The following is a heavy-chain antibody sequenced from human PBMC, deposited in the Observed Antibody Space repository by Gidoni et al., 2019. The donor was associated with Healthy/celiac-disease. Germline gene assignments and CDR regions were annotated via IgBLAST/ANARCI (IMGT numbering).Heavy chain of an antibody. CDR2: INSDGSST. D-gene: IGHD2-2*02. CDR3: ARVWVVPAAIRGWYFDL. V-gene: IGHV3-74*01. CDR1: GFTFSSYW. Sequence: EVQLVESGGGLVQPGGSLRLSCAASGFTFSSYWMHWVRQAPGKGLGWVSRINSDGSSTSYADSVKGRFTISRDNAKNTLYLQMNSLRAEDTAVYYCARVWVVPAAIRGWYFDLWGRGTLVTVSS. J-gene: IGHJ2*01.